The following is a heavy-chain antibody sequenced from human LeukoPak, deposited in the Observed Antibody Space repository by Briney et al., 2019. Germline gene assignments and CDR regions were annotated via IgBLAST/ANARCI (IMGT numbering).Heavy chain of an antibody. V-gene: IGHV1-18*01. Sequence: ASVKVSCKASGYTFTGYGISWVRQAPGQGLEWMGWISAYNGNTNYAQKLQGRVTRTTDTSTSTAYMELRSLRSDDTAVYYCASTAVAGQGWFDPWGQGTLVTVSS. D-gene: IGHD6-19*01. CDR3: ASTAVAGQGWFDP. CDR1: GYTFTGYG. J-gene: IGHJ5*02. CDR2: ISAYNGNT.